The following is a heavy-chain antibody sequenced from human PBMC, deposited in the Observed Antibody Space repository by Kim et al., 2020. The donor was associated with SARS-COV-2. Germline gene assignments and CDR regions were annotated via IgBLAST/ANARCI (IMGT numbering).Heavy chain of an antibody. Sequence: GGSLRLSCAASGFTFSSYGMHWVRQAPGKGLEWVAVIWYDGSNKYYADSVKGRFTISRDNSKNTLYLQMNSLRAEDTAVYYCARDFSRVPYWYFDLWGRGTLVTVSS. D-gene: IGHD1-1*01. CDR1: GFTFSSYG. CDR3: ARDFSRVPYWYFDL. CDR2: IWYDGSNK. V-gene: IGHV3-33*01. J-gene: IGHJ2*01.